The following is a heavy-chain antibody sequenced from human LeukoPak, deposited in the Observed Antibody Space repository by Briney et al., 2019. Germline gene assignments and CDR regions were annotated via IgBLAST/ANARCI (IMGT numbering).Heavy chain of an antibody. D-gene: IGHD3-10*01. CDR1: GYTFTSYA. CDR3: ASFYYGSGSLFDY. J-gene: IGHJ4*02. V-gene: IGHV1-3*01. CDR2: INAGNGNT. Sequence: ASVEASCKASGYTFTSYAMHWVRQAPGQRLEWMGWINAGNGNTKYSQKFQGRVTITRDTSASTAYMELSSLRSEDTAVYYCASFYYGSGSLFDYWGQGTLVTVSS.